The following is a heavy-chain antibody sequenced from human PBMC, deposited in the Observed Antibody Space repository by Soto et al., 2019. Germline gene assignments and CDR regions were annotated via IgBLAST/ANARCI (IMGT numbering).Heavy chain of an antibody. J-gene: IGHJ5*02. CDR2: IYTSGST. Sequence: PSETLSLTCTVSGGSVSSGSYYWSWIRQPAGKGLEWIGRIYTSGSTNYNPSLKSRVTMSVDTSKNQFSLKLSSVTAADTAVYYCARDYYDSSGYRENWFDPWGQGTLVTVSS. CDR3: ARDYYDSSGYRENWFDP. V-gene: IGHV4-61*02. D-gene: IGHD3-22*01. CDR1: GGSVSSGSYY.